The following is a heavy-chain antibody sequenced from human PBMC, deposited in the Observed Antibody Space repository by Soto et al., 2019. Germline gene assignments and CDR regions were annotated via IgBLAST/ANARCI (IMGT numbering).Heavy chain of an antibody. V-gene: IGHV4-38-2*01. J-gene: IGHJ5*02. CDR2: IYHSGST. CDR1: GYSISSGYY. D-gene: IGHD3-22*01. CDR3: ARSQTYYDDSPLDP. Sequence: PSATLSLTCAVSGYSISSGYYWGWLRQPPGKGLEWIGSIYHSGSTYYNPSLKSRVTISVDTSKNQFSLKLSSVTAADTPVYYWARSQTYYDDSPLDPLGQETLVTVSS.